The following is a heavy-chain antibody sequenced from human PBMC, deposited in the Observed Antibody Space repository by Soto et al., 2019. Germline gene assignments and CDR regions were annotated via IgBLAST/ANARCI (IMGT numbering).Heavy chain of an antibody. D-gene: IGHD4-4*01. V-gene: IGHV3-11*06. Sequence: QVQLVESGGGLVKPGGSLRLSCAASGFIFNDYYMSWIRQAPGKGLEWVSHISTSSGSTNYADSVKGRFTISRDNAKKSLYLQMNSLRAEDTAVYYCARYAAEVTTFFDHWGQGTLVAVS. CDR2: ISTSSGST. CDR1: GFIFNDYY. J-gene: IGHJ4*02. CDR3: ARYAAEVTTFFDH.